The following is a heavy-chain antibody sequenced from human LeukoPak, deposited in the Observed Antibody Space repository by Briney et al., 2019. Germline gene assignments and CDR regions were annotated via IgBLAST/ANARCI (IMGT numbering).Heavy chain of an antibody. Sequence: QSGGSLRLSCAASGFTFSSYAMSWVRQAPGKGLEWVSTISGSGGSTYYADSVKGRFTISRDNSKNTLHVQMNSLSAEDTAVYYCAPPRGLDMIFNDWGQGTLVTVSS. D-gene: IGHD2-2*03. CDR2: ISGSGGST. CDR3: APPRGLDMIFND. J-gene: IGHJ4*02. V-gene: IGHV3-23*01. CDR1: GFTFSSYA.